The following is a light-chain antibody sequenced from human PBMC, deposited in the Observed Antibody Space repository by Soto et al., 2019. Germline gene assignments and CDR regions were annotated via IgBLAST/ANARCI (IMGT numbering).Light chain of an antibody. CDR3: QQRSNWPTIT. Sequence: ETVMTQSPGTLSVSLGERATLSCRASQSVSIHLAWYQQKPCQAPRLLIYDASNRATGIPARFSGGGSGTDFTLTIDNLEPEDFAIYYCQQRSNWPTITFGQGTRLEIK. J-gene: IGKJ5*01. CDR1: QSVSIH. V-gene: IGKV3-11*01. CDR2: DAS.